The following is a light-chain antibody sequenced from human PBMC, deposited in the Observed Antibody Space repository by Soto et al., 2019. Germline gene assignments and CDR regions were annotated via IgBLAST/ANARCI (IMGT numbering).Light chain of an antibody. J-gene: IGKJ1*01. CDR2: KAS. V-gene: IGKV1-5*03. CDR1: QNITTW. Sequence: DIQMTQSPSTLSAAAGYTLTITCRASQNITTWLAWYLQKPGKAPKLLIYKASTLETGAPSRFSGSGSGTEFTLTIRSLQPDEFATYYCQHYNSPWRLGQGTKVDIK. CDR3: QHYNSPWR.